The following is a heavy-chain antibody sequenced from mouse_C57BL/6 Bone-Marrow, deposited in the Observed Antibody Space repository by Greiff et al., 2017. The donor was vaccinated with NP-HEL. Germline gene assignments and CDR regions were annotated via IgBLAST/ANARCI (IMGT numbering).Heavy chain of an antibody. Sequence: EVQLQESGPGLVKPSQSLSLTCSVTGYSITSGYYWNWIRQFPGNKLEWMGYISYDGSNNYNPSLKNRISITRDTSKNQFFLKLNSVTTEDTATYYCASYYYGSSFPGYAMDYWGQGTSVTVSS. D-gene: IGHD1-1*01. J-gene: IGHJ4*01. V-gene: IGHV3-6*01. CDR3: ASYYYGSSFPGYAMDY. CDR1: GYSITSGYY. CDR2: ISYDGSN.